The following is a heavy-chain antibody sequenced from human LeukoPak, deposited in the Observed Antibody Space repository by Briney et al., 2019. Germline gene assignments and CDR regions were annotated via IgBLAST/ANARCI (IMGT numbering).Heavy chain of an antibody. CDR2: IYYSGST. CDR3: AREHSGSYSFINWFDP. Sequence: SETLSLTCTVSGGSISSSSYYWGWIRQPPGKGLEWIGSIYYSGSTYYNPSLKSRVTISVDTSKNQFSLKLSSVTAADTAVYYCAREHSGSYSFINWFDPWGQGTLVTVSS. D-gene: IGHD1-26*01. CDR1: GGSISSSSYY. J-gene: IGHJ5*02. V-gene: IGHV4-39*07.